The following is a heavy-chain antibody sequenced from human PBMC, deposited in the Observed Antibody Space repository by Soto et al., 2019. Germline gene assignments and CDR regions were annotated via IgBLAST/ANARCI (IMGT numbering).Heavy chain of an antibody. Sequence: QVQLVQSGAEVKKPGASVKVSCKASGYTFTSYGISWVRQAPGQGLEWMGWISAYNCNTKYAQKLQGRVTMTTDTSTGTAYMEVRSLRSDDTAVYYCARDLAVGLVDYWGQGTLVTVSS. J-gene: IGHJ4*02. D-gene: IGHD6-19*01. CDR3: ARDLAVGLVDY. CDR1: GYTFTSYG. V-gene: IGHV1-18*01. CDR2: ISAYNCNT.